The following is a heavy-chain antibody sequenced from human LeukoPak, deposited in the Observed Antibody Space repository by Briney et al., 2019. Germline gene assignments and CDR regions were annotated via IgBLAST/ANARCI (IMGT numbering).Heavy chain of an antibody. V-gene: IGHV3-30*02. CDR2: IRYDGSNK. CDR3: AKLGCSSTSCYSRYVDY. CDR1: GFTFSSYG. J-gene: IGHJ4*02. Sequence: GGSLRLSCAASGFTFSSYGMHWVRQAPGKGLEWVAFIRYDGSNKYYADSVKGRFTISRDNSKNTLYLQMNSLRAEDTAVYYCAKLGCSSTSCYSRYVDYWGQGTLVTVSS. D-gene: IGHD2-2*02.